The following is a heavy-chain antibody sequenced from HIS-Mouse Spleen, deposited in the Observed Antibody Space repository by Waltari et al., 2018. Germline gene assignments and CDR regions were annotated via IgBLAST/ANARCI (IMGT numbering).Heavy chain of an antibody. CDR3: AREIPYSSSWYDWYFDL. CDR1: GGSISSRSYY. V-gene: IGHV4-39*07. J-gene: IGHJ2*01. CDR2: IYYSGST. Sequence: QLQLQESGPGLVKPSETLSLTCTVSGGSISSRSYYWGGIRQPPGKGLEWIGSIYYSGSTYYNPSLKSRVTISVDTSKNQFSLKLSSVTAADTAVYYCAREIPYSSSWYDWYFDLWGRGTLVTVSS. D-gene: IGHD6-13*01.